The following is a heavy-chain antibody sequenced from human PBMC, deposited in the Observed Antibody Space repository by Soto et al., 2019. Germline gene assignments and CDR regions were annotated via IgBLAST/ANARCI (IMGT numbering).Heavy chain of an antibody. V-gene: IGHV3-21*01. CDR1: GFTFSSYS. CDR3: ARAPGWLRHTGGVGGDWFDP. Sequence: GGSLRLSCAASGFTFSSYSMNWVRQAPGKGLEWVSSISSSSSYIYYADSVKGRFTISRDNAKNSLYLQMNSLRAEDTAVYYCARAPGWLRHTGGVGGDWFDPWGQGTLVTVSS. D-gene: IGHD5-12*01. CDR2: ISSSSSYI. J-gene: IGHJ5*02.